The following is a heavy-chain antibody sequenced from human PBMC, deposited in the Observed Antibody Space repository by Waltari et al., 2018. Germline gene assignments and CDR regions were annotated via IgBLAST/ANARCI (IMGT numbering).Heavy chain of an antibody. CDR3: ARRYNGYDYSYFDY. D-gene: IGHD5-12*01. J-gene: IGHJ4*02. V-gene: IGHV4-4*07. Sequence: QVQLRESGPGMVKPSETLSLTCTVSGGSISTYHWSWIRQPAGRGLEWIGRFYPSGTTNYNPSLNSRVTMSVDASKNLFSLRLSSVTAADTAVYYCARRYNGYDYSYFDYWGQGTLVTVSS. CDR1: GGSISTYH. CDR2: FYPSGTT.